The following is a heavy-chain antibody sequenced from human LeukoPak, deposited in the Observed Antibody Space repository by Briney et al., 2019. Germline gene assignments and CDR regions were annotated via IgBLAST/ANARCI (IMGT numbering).Heavy chain of an antibody. CDR3: AKGPGTYCASATCYFDY. CDR1: GFTFSNYA. D-gene: IGHD2-2*01. V-gene: IGHV3-23*01. CDR2: ISYSGDST. Sequence: GGSLRLSCAASGFTFSNYAMSWVRQAPGKGLEWVSLISYSGDSTYYADSVKGRFTISRDNSKNTLNLQMNTLRAEDTAVYYCAKGPGTYCASATCYFDYWGQGSLVTVSS. J-gene: IGHJ4*02.